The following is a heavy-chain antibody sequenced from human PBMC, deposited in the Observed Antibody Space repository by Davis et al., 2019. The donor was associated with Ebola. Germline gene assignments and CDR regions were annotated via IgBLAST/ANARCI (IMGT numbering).Heavy chain of an antibody. Sequence: GESLKISCAASGFTFSGSAMHWVRQASGKGLEWVGRIRSKANSYATVYAASVKGRFTISRDDSKNTAYLQMNSLKTEDTAVYYCTSPYSSSSVYWGQGTLVTVSS. V-gene: IGHV3-73*01. CDR1: GFTFSGSA. CDR2: IRSKANSYAT. CDR3: TSPYSSSSVY. J-gene: IGHJ4*02. D-gene: IGHD6-6*01.